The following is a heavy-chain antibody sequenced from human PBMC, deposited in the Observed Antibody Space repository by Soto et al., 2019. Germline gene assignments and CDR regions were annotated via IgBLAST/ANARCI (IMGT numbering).Heavy chain of an antibody. CDR3: ARSIVGATVFDY. CDR1: GGSISSGDYY. Sequence: SETLSLTCTVSGGSISSGDYYWSWIRQPPGKGLEWIGCIYYSGSTYYNPSLKSRVTISVDTSKNQFSLKLSSVTAADTAVYYCARSIVGATVFDYWGQGTLVTVSS. CDR2: IYYSGST. V-gene: IGHV4-30-4*01. D-gene: IGHD1-26*01. J-gene: IGHJ4*02.